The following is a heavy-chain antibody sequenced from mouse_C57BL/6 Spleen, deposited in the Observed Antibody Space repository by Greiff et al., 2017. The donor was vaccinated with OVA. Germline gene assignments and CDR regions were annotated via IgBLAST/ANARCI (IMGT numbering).Heavy chain of an antibody. J-gene: IGHJ1*03. CDR1: GYTFTSYW. D-gene: IGHD1-1*01. CDR2: IYPGSGST. CDR3: ARIGSSPRYFDV. V-gene: IGHV1-55*01. Sequence: QVQLKQPGAELVKPGASVKMSCKASGYTFTSYWITWVKQRPGQGLEWIGDIYPGSGSTNYNEKFKSKATLTVDTSSSTAYMQLSSLTSEDSAVYYCARIGSSPRYFDVWGTGTTVTVSS.